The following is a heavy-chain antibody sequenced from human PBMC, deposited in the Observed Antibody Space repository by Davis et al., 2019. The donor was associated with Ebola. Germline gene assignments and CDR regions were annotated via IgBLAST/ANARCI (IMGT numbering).Heavy chain of an antibody. CDR1: GFTFSSYS. J-gene: IGHJ4*02. V-gene: IGHV3-48*02. CDR3: VRDLGGRFDY. Sequence: GESLKISCAAPGFTFSSYSMNWVRQAPGKGLEWVSYISSSSSTIYYADSVKGRFTISRDNAKNSLYLQMNSLRDEDTAVYYCVRDLGGRFDYWGQGTQVTVSS. CDR2: ISSSSSTI.